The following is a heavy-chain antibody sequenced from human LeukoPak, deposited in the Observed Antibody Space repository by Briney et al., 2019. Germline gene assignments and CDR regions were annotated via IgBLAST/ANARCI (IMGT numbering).Heavy chain of an antibody. CDR2: ISSSSSYI. V-gene: IGHV3-21*01. J-gene: IGHJ3*02. CDR1: GFTFSSYS. D-gene: IGHD3-10*01. Sequence: PGGSLRLYCAASGFTFSSYSMNWVRQAPGKGLEWVSPISSSSSYIYYADSVKGRFTISRDNAKNSLYLQMNSLRAEDTAVYYCARSHYFDAFDIWGQGTMVTVSS. CDR3: ARSHYFDAFDI.